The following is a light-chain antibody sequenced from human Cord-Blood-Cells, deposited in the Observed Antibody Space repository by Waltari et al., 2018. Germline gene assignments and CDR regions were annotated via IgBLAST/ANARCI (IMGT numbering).Light chain of an antibody. CDR3: QSADSSGTWV. J-gene: IGLJ3*02. CDR1: ALPKQY. V-gene: IGLV3-25*03. Sequence: SYELTQPPSVSVSPGQTARITCSGDALPKQYASWYQQKPGQAPVLVIYKDSERPSGIPERFSGSSSGTTVTLTISGVQAEDEADYYCQSADSSGTWVFGGGTKLNVL. CDR2: KDS.